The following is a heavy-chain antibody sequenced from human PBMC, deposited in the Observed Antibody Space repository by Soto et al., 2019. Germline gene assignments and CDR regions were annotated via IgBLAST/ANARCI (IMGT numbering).Heavy chain of an antibody. Sequence: EVQLVESGGGLVQPGGSLRLSCEASGFTFSSYGMNWVRRAPGKGLDWLSYISTGSASIYYADSVKGQFTISRDNAKNSLFLQMNSLTDEDTAVYYCARDSASYSSSSGSYWYFDLWGRGTLGAVSS. CDR2: ISTGSASI. J-gene: IGHJ2*01. CDR1: GFTFSSYG. D-gene: IGHD6-6*01. V-gene: IGHV3-48*02. CDR3: ARDSASYSSSSGSYWYFDL.